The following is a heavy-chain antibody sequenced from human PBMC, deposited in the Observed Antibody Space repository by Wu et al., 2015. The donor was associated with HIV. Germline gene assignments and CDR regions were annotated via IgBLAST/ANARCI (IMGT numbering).Heavy chain of an antibody. Sequence: QVQLVQSGAEVKKPGASVKVSCKASGYTFTGYYMHWVRQAPGQGLEWMGWINPNSGGTNYAQKFQGRVTMTRDTSISTAYMELSRLRSDDTAVYYCARDLPSPRTYYYDSSFDAFDIWGQGTMVTVSS. CDR1: GYTFTGYY. J-gene: IGHJ3*02. D-gene: IGHD3-22*01. CDR2: INPNSGGT. CDR3: ARDLPSPRTYYYDSSFDAFDI. V-gene: IGHV1-2*02.